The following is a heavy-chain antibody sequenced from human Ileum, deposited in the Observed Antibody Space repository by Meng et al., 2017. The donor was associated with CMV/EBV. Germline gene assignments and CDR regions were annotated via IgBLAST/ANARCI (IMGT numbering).Heavy chain of an antibody. Sequence: GESLKISCATSGFTISRYWMHWVRQVPGKGLVWVSRISSDGTNVVYADSVRGRFAISRDDAKNTLYLQMNSLRVEDTAVYYCGRDQTRSGPTTVDYWGRGTLVTVSS. J-gene: IGHJ4*02. CDR1: GFTISRYW. CDR3: GRDQTRSGPTTVDY. V-gene: IGHV3-74*01. D-gene: IGHD1-1*01. CDR2: ISSDGTNV.